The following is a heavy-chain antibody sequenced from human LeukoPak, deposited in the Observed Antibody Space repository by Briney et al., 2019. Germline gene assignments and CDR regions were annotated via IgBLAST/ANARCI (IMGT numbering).Heavy chain of an antibody. D-gene: IGHD2-2*02. Sequence: SVKVSYKASGYTFTGYYMHWVRQAPGQGLEWMGWINPNSGGTNYAQKFQGRVTMTRDTSISTAYMELSRLRSDDTAVYYCARDHCSSTSCYTGRGPDYWGQGTLVTVSS. J-gene: IGHJ4*02. CDR3: ARDHCSSTSCYTGRGPDY. CDR2: INPNSGGT. CDR1: GYTFTGYY. V-gene: IGHV1-2*02.